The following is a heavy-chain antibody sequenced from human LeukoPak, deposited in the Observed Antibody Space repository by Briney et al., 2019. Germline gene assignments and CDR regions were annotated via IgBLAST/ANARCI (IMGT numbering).Heavy chain of an antibody. CDR2: ISSSGSTI. Sequence: GGSLRLSCAASGFTFSSYWMHWVRQAPGKGLEWVSYISSSGSTIYYADSVKGRFTISRDNAKNSLYLQMNSLRAEDTAVYYCARDFNRNGDYLDGDAFDIWGQGTMVTVSS. D-gene: IGHD4-17*01. CDR1: GFTFSSYW. V-gene: IGHV3-48*04. J-gene: IGHJ3*02. CDR3: ARDFNRNGDYLDGDAFDI.